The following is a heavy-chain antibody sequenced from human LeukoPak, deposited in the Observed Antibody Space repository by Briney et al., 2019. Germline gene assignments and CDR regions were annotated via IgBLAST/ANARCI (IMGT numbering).Heavy chain of an antibody. CDR1: GFTFSSYG. CDR3: AGGDTSSYYYAGFEY. Sequence: PGGSLRLSCAASGFTFSSYGVHWVRQAPGKGLEWVAFMRYDGSNKYYADSVKGRFTISRDNSKNTLYLQMNSLSAEDTAVYYCAGGDTSSYYYAGFEYWGQGTLVTVSS. CDR2: MRYDGSNK. J-gene: IGHJ4*02. D-gene: IGHD3-22*01. V-gene: IGHV3-30*02.